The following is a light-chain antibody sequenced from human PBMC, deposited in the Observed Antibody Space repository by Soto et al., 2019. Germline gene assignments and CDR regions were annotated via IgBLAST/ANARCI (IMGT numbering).Light chain of an antibody. CDR1: SSDVGGYNY. J-gene: IGLJ1*01. Sequence: QSALTLPRSVSGSPGQSVTISCTGTSSDVGGYNYVSWYQQHPGKAPKLMIYDVSKRPSGVPDRFSGSKSGNTASLTISQLQAEDEAHYYCCSYAGSYTHVFGTGTKVTVL. V-gene: IGLV2-11*01. CDR2: DVS. CDR3: CSYAGSYTHV.